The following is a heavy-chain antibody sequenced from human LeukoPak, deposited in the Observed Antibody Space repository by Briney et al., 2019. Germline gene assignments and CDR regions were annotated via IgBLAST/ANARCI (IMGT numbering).Heavy chain of an antibody. J-gene: IGHJ2*01. CDR1: GYTFSGYN. V-gene: IGHV1-2*02. CDR3: ARSPRSPAKIDADGHKAYTDYYFDL. CDR2: INPNNGGA. D-gene: IGHD5-24*01. Sequence: GASVKVSCKASGYTFSGYNMHWVRQAPGQGLGWMGWINPNNGGANYAQKFQGRVTMTRDTSISTVYMELSSLRSEDTAVYYCARSPRSPAKIDADGHKAYTDYYFDLWGRGTLVTVSS.